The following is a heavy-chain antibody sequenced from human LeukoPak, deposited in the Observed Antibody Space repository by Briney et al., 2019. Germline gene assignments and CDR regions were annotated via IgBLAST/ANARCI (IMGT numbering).Heavy chain of an antibody. CDR3: ARSLVDGDYFYNMDV. V-gene: IGHV3-30*02. J-gene: IGHJ6*03. CDR2: IRSDESDT. Sequence: GGSLRLSCAASGFAFSNYGMHWVRQAPGKGLEWVTFIRSDESDTYYADSVKGRFTISRDNSKKTLSLQMTSLRAEDTAIYYCARSLVDGDYFYNMDVWGKGTTVTVSS. CDR1: GFAFSNYG. D-gene: IGHD2-8*02.